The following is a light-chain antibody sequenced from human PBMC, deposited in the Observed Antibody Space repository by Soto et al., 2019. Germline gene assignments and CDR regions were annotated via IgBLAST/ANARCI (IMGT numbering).Light chain of an antibody. J-gene: IGKJ1*01. CDR2: AAS. Sequence: EIVMTQSPATLSVYPGERATLSCRASQSVSSNLAWYQQKPGQAPRLLIFAASTRATVIPARFRGSGSGTEFTLTISDLQSEDFAVYYCQQYSNWPRTFGQGTKVDIK. CDR1: QSVSSN. CDR3: QQYSNWPRT. V-gene: IGKV3-15*01.